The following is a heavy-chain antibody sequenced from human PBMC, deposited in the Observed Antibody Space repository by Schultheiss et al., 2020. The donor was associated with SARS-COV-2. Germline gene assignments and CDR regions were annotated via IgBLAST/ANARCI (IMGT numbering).Heavy chain of an antibody. CDR2: INSDGSIT. CDR3: ARARAEQHLPFSWGPIPHPTTWFDP. J-gene: IGHJ5*02. V-gene: IGHV3-74*01. CDR1: GFTFSSYA. D-gene: IGHD6-13*01. Sequence: GGSLRLSCAASGFTFSSYAMHWVRQAPGKGLVWLSRINSDGSITSHADSVKGRFTVSRDNAGNTLYLQMNNLRVEDTAIYYCARARAEQHLPFSWGPIPHPTTWFDPWGQGTLVTVSS.